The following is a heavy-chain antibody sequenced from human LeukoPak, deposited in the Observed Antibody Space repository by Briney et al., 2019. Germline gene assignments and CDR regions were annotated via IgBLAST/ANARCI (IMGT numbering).Heavy chain of an antibody. CDR3: TRPGDYYDSSGYHYYGMDV. V-gene: IGHV3-73*01. D-gene: IGHD3-22*01. J-gene: IGHJ6*02. CDR1: GFTFSGSS. CDR2: IRSEANSYAT. Sequence: GGSLRLSCAASGFTFSGSSMHWVRQASGKGLEWVGRIRSEANSYATAYAASVKGRFTISRDDSKNTAYLQMNSLKTEDTAVYYCTRPGDYYDSSGYHYYGMDVWGQGTTVTVSS.